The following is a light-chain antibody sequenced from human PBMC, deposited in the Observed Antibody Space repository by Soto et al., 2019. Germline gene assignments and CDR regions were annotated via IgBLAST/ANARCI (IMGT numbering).Light chain of an antibody. J-gene: IGKJ1*01. CDR2: TAS. CDR1: QGISSY. CDR3: LQVNSYPRT. Sequence: DIQLNQSPSFLSASVGDTVTITCRASQGISSYLAWYQQKPEKAPKLLIYTASTLQSGVPSRFSGSGSGTEFTLTSSNLQPEYFANYYCLQVNSYPRTFGQGTKVEIK. V-gene: IGKV1-9*01.